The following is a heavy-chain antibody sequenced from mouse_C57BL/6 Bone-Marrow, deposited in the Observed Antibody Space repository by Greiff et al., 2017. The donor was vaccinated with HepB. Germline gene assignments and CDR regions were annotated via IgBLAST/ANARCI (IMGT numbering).Heavy chain of an antibody. CDR2: IHPNSGST. CDR3: ARGVLLLRFAY. Sequence: VKLQESGAELVKPGASVKLSCKASGYTFTSYWMHWVKQRPGQGLEWIGMIHPNSGSTNYNEKFKSKATLTVDKSSSTAYMQLSSLTSEDSAVYYCARGVLLLRFAYWGQGTLVTVSA. V-gene: IGHV1-64*01. CDR1: GYTFTSYW. D-gene: IGHD1-1*01. J-gene: IGHJ3*01.